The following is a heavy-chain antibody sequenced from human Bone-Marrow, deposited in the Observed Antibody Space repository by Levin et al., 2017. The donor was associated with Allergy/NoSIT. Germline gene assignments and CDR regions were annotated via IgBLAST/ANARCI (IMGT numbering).Heavy chain of an antibody. CDR3: ARGGDANYAIIQGAGRYDAFDI. V-gene: IGHV4-61*01. CDR2: IYYSGST. J-gene: IGHJ3*02. Sequence: SETLSLTCTVSGGSVSSGSYYWSWIRQPPGKGLEWIGYIYYSGSTNYNPSLKSRVTISVDTSKNQFSLKLSSVTAADTAVYYCARGGDANYAIIQGAGRYDAFDIWGQGTMVTVSS. CDR1: GGSVSSGSYY. D-gene: IGHD2-8*01.